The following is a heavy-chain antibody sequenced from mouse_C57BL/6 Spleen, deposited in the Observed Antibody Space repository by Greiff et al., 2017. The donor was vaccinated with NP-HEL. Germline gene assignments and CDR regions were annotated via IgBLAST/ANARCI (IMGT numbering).Heavy chain of an antibody. D-gene: IGHD1-1*01. Sequence: QVQLQQSGAELVRPGASVKLSCKASGYTFTDYYINWVKQRPGQGLEWIARIFPGSGNTYYNEKFKGKATLTAEKSSSTAYMQLSSLTSEDSAVYFCARGFIPSSWFAYWGQGTLVTVSA. J-gene: IGHJ3*01. CDR2: IFPGSGNT. CDR1: GYTFTDYY. V-gene: IGHV1-76*01. CDR3: ARGFIPSSWFAY.